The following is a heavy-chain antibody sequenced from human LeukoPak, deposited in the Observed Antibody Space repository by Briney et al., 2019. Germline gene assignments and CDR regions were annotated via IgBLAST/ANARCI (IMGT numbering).Heavy chain of an antibody. J-gene: IGHJ6*02. CDR2: IIPIFGTA. V-gene: IGHV1-69*13. CDR1: GGTFSSYA. D-gene: IGHD2-15*01. Sequence: SVKVSCKASGGTFSSYAISWVRQAPGQGLEWMGGIIPIFGTANYAQKFQGRVTITADESTSTAYMELSSLRSEDTAVYYCVRDHCSGGSCYNGMDVWGQGTTVTVSS. CDR3: VRDHCSGGSCYNGMDV.